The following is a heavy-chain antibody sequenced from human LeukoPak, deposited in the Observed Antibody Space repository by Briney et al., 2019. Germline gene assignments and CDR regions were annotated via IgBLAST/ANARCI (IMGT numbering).Heavy chain of an antibody. CDR2: ISASGGST. D-gene: IGHD5-24*01. V-gene: IGHV3-23*01. Sequence: PGGSLRLSCAASGFTFSSSAMSWVRQVPGKGLEWVSGISASGGSTYYADSVRGRFTISRDNSKNTLYVQMNSLRDEDTAVYYCASQRWGTYWYFDLWGRGTLVTVSS. J-gene: IGHJ2*01. CDR1: GFTFSSSA. CDR3: ASQRWGTYWYFDL.